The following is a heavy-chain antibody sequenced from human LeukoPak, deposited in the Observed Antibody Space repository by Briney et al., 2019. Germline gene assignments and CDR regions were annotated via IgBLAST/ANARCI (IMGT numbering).Heavy chain of an antibody. J-gene: IGHJ4*02. D-gene: IGHD6-19*01. Sequence: PSETLSLTCAVSGGSISSKNWWSWVRQPPGKGLEWIGSIYYSGSTYYNPSLKSRVTISVDTSKNQFSLKLSSVTAADTAVYYCARERRAVAGGGPFGYWGQGTLVTVSS. CDR2: IYYSGST. CDR3: ARERRAVAGGGPFGY. CDR1: GGSISSKNW. V-gene: IGHV4-4*02.